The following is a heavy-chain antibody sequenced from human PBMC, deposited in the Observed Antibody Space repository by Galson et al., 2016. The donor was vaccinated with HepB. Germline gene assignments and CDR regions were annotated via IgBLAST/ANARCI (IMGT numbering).Heavy chain of an antibody. Sequence: SLRLSCAASGFTFSNYYMTWIRQAPGKGLEWNSYINSGGNTIYYADSVKGRFITSRDNAKNSLYLQLNSLRADDTAVYYCARAFRRIAALLSFDYYYGMDVWGQGITVTVSS. V-gene: IGHV3-11*01. CDR1: GFTFSNYY. CDR2: INSGGNTI. CDR3: ARAFRRIAALLSFDYYYGMDV. J-gene: IGHJ6*02. D-gene: IGHD6-6*01.